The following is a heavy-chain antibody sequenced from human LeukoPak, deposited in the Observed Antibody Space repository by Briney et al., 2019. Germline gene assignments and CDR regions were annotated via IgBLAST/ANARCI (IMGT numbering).Heavy chain of an antibody. D-gene: IGHD3-10*01. J-gene: IGHJ4*02. Sequence: GGSLRLSCAAPGFTFSDYYMSWIRQAPGKGLEWVSYISSSSSYTNYADSVKGRFTISRDNAKNSLYLQMNSLRAEDTAVYYCARVGGSGSVGYWGQGTLVTVSS. V-gene: IGHV3-11*05. CDR2: ISSSSSYT. CDR3: ARVGGSGSVGY. CDR1: GFTFSDYY.